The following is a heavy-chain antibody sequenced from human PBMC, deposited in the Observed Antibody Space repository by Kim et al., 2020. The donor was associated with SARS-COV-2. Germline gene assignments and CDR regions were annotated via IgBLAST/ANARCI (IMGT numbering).Heavy chain of an antibody. V-gene: IGHV4-39*07. D-gene: IGHD6-13*01. CDR1: GGSISSSSYY. CDR3: ARVGRGTAAGNYYYYYGMDV. CDR2: IYYSGST. J-gene: IGHJ6*02. Sequence: SETLSLTCTVSGGSISSSSYYWGWIRQPPGKGLEWIGSIYYSGSTYYNPSLKSRVTISVDMSKNQFSLKLSSVTAADTAVYYCARVGRGTAAGNYYYYYGMDVWGQGTTVTVSS.